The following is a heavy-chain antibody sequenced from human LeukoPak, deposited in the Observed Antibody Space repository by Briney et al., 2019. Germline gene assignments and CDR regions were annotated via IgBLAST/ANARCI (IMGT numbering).Heavy chain of an antibody. Sequence: GESLKISCAASGFTFSSYEMNWVRQAPGQGLEWVSYISSSGSTIYYADSVKGRFTISRDNAQNSLYLQMNSLRAEDTAVYYCARDRGGKWELLGAFDIWGQGTMVTVSS. D-gene: IGHD1-26*01. J-gene: IGHJ3*02. CDR2: ISSSGSTI. V-gene: IGHV3-48*03. CDR1: GFTFSSYE. CDR3: ARDRGGKWELLGAFDI.